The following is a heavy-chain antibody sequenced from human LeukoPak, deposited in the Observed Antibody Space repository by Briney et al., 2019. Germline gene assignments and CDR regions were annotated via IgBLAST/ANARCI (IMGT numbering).Heavy chain of an antibody. J-gene: IGHJ4*02. D-gene: IGHD3-10*01. V-gene: IGHV3-30-3*01. CDR2: ISYDGSNK. CDR1: GFTFSSYA. Sequence: GRSLRLSCAASGFTFSSYAMHWVRQAPGKGLEWVAVISYDGSNKYYADSVKGRFTISRDNSKNTLYLQMNSLRAGDTAVYYCARVDYYGSGSYYHNFDYWGRGTLVTVSS. CDR3: ARVDYYGSGSYYHNFDY.